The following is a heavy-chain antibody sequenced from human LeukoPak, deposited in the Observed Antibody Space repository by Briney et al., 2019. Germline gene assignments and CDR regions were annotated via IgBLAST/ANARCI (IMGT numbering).Heavy chain of an antibody. J-gene: IGHJ4*02. CDR1: GYTFTGYY. CDR2: INPNSGGT. D-gene: IGHD2-2*01. V-gene: IGHV1-2*02. Sequence: ASVKVSCKASGYTFTGYYMHWVRQAPGQGLEWMGWINPNSGGTNYAQKFQGRATMTRDTSISTAYMELSRLRSDDTAVYYCASNVVVPAAPFDYWGQGTLVTVSS. CDR3: ASNVVVPAAPFDY.